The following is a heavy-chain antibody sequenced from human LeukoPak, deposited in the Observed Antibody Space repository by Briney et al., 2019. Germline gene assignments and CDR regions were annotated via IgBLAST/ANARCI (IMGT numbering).Heavy chain of an antibody. CDR2: IYTSGST. D-gene: IGHD3-10*01. CDR1: GGSISTYY. Sequence: SETLSLTCMVSGGSISTYYWSWIRQPAGQGLEWIGRIYTSGSTKYNPSLKSRVTISVDKSKNQFSLKLTSVPAADTAMYYCARDRSGADYWGQGTLVTVS. V-gene: IGHV4-4*07. J-gene: IGHJ4*02. CDR3: ARDRSGADY.